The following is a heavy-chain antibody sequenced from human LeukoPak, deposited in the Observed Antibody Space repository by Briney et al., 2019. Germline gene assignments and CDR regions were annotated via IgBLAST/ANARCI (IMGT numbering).Heavy chain of an antibody. V-gene: IGHV3-30*02. D-gene: IGHD3-22*01. CDR1: GFTFSTYG. CDR2: IRYDGSNK. CDR3: ASSHDSSGYWYFDL. J-gene: IGHJ2*01. Sequence: PGGSLRLSCAASGFTFSTYGMHWVRQAPGKGLDWVAFIRYDGSNKYYADSVKGRFTISRDNSKNTVYLQMNSLRAEDTAVYYCASSHDSSGYWYFDLWGCGTLVTVSS.